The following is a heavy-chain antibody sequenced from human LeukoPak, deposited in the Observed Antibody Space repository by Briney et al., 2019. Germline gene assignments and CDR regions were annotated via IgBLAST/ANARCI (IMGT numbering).Heavy chain of an antibody. D-gene: IGHD3-3*01. J-gene: IGHJ4*02. CDR3: ARARVYYDFWSGPFDY. V-gene: IGHV4-59*01. CDR1: GGSISSYY. CDR2: IYYSGST. Sequence: PSETLSLTCTVSGGSISSYYWSWIRQPPGKGLGWIGYIYYSGSTNYNPSLKSRVTISVDTSKNQFSLKLSSVTAADTAVYYCARARVYYDFWSGPFDYWGQGTLVTVSS.